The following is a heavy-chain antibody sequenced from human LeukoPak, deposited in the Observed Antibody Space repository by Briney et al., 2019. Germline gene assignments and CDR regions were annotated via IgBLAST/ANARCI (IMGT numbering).Heavy chain of an antibody. CDR2: IYYSGST. J-gene: IGHJ4*02. CDR3: ARHGTQWFGELSCLDY. D-gene: IGHD3-10*01. CDR1: GGSISSSSYY. Sequence: PSETLSLTCTVSGGSISSSSYYWGWIRQPPGKGLEWIGSIYYSGSTYYNPSLKSRVTISVDASKNQFSLKLSSVTAADTAVYYCARHGTQWFGELSCLDYWGQGTLVTVSS. V-gene: IGHV4-39*01.